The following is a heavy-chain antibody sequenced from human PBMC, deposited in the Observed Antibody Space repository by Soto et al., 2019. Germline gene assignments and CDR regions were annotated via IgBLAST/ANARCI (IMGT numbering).Heavy chain of an antibody. CDR3: ARIDCGGNCYSRSWYFDI. CDR2: IRQDGGDK. CDR1: GFTFSNYW. D-gene: IGHD2-21*02. Sequence: EVQLVESGGGLVQPGGSLRLSCVASGFTFSNYWMGWVRQAPGKGLEWVANIRQDGGDKRDLDSVKGRFTISRDNAQNSLYLQMNRLRAEDTAVYYCARIDCGGNCYSRSWYFDIWGRGTLVTLSS. V-gene: IGHV3-7*03. J-gene: IGHJ2*01.